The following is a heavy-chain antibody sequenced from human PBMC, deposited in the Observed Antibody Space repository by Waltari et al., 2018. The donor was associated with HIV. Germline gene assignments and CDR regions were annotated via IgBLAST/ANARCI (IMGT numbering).Heavy chain of an antibody. D-gene: IGHD1-26*01. CDR3: AREGELGDFDY. V-gene: IGHV4-59*01. J-gene: IGHJ4*02. CDR2: SDYSGST. Sequence: QVQLQESGPGLVKPSETLSLTCTVSGGSISSYYWSWIRQPPGKGLEWIWYSDYSGSTNYTPSRKSRVTISVDTSKNQFSLKLSSVTAADTAVYYCAREGELGDFDYWGQGTLVTVSS. CDR1: GGSISSYY.